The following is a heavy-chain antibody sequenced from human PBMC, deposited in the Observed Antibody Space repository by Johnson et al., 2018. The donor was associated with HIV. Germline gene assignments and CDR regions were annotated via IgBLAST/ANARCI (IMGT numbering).Heavy chain of an antibody. CDR3: ARARYHSPLRPGSGAFDI. J-gene: IGHJ3*02. V-gene: IGHV3-30-3*01. CDR2: ISYDGTNK. D-gene: IGHD1-14*01. Sequence: QVQLVESGGGVVQPGRSLRLSCAASGFPVSSYAMHWVRQAPGKGLEWVAVISYDGTNKYYADPVQGRFTISRDNSKNTLNLQMNSLRVDETAVYYCARARYHSPLRPGSGAFDIWGQGTMVTVSS. CDR1: GFPVSSYA.